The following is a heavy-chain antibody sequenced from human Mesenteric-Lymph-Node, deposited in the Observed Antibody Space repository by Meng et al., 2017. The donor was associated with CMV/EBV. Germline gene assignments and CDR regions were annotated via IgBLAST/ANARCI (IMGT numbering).Heavy chain of an antibody. Sequence: GESLKISCSASGFTFSSYWMSWVRQAPGKGLVWVSRINSDGSSTSYADSVKGRFTISRDNAKNTLYLQMNSLRAEDTAVYYCARSKYFDYWGQGTLVTVSS. CDR2: INSDGSST. J-gene: IGHJ4*02. CDR1: GFTFSSYW. CDR3: ARSKYFDY. V-gene: IGHV3-74*01.